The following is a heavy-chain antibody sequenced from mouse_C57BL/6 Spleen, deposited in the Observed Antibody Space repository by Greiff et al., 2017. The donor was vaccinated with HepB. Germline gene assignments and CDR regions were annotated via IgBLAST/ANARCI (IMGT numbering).Heavy chain of an antibody. CDR2: IDPETGGT. D-gene: IGHD2-4*01. CDR3: TRRSLYYDYGEYYFDY. Sequence: VKLQQSGAELVRPGASVTLSCKASGYTFTDYEMHWVKQTPVHGLEWIGAIDPETGGTAYNQKFKGKAILTADKSSSTAYMELRSLTSEDSAVYYCTRRSLYYDYGEYYFDYWGQGTTLTVAS. CDR1: GYTFTDYE. J-gene: IGHJ2*01. V-gene: IGHV1-15*01.